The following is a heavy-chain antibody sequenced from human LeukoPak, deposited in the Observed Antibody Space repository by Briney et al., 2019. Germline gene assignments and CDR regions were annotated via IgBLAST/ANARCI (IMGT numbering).Heavy chain of an antibody. CDR1: GFTFSSYG. CDR3: ARDRSYYNVFDY. D-gene: IGHD3-10*01. Sequence: PGRSLRLSCAASGFTFSSYGMHWVRQAPGKGLEWVAVIWYDGSNKYYADSVKGRFTISRDNSKNTLCLQMNSLRAEDTAVYYCARDRSYYNVFDYWGQGTLVTVSS. V-gene: IGHV3-33*01. J-gene: IGHJ4*02. CDR2: IWYDGSNK.